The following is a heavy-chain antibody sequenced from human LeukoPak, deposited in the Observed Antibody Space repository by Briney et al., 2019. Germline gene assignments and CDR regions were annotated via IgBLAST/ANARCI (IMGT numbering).Heavy chain of an antibody. V-gene: IGHV1-69*05. D-gene: IGHD1-26*01. CDR3: ARDGDSGSPGRW. CDR2: IIPIFGTA. J-gene: IGHJ4*02. Sequence: SVKVSCKASGGTFSSYAISWVRQAPGQGLEWMGGIIPIFGTANYAQKFQGRVTITTDESTSTAYMELSSLRSEDTAVYYCARDGDSGSPGRWWGQGTLVTVSS. CDR1: GGTFSSYA.